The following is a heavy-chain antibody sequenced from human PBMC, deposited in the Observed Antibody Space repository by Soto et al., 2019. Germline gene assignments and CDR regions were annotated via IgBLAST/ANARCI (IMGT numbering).Heavy chain of an antibody. Sequence: EVQLVESGGGLVQPGGSLSLSCAASGFTVSTKYMSWVRQSPGKGLEWGSVIYSGGSTFYADSVRGRFTISRDNSKNTVNLQMNSLRAEDTAVYYCARDPWAAAYWGQGTLVTVSS. CDR1: GFTVSTKY. CDR2: IYSGGST. J-gene: IGHJ4*02. CDR3: ARDPWAAAY. D-gene: IGHD3-16*01. V-gene: IGHV3-66*01.